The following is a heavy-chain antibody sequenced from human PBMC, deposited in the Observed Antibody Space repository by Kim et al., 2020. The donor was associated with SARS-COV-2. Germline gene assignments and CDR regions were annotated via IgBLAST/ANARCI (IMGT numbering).Heavy chain of an antibody. Sequence: ADSVKGRFTNSRDNSKKTLYLQMNSLRAEDTAVYYCIGDSSGYYYHGMDGWGQGTTVTVSS. V-gene: IGHV3-30*07. CDR3: IGDSSGYYYHGMDG. D-gene: IGHD3-22*01. J-gene: IGHJ6*02.